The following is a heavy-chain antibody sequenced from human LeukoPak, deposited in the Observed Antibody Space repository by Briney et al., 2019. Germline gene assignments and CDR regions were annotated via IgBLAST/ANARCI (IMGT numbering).Heavy chain of an antibody. CDR2: INPSGGST. Sequence: GASVKVSCKASGYTFTNYYMHWVRQAPGQGLEWMGIINPSGGSTSYAQKFQGRVTMTTDTSTSTAYMELRSLRSDDTAVYYCARDLEDYYGSGSYYNPNEGSPRENFDYWGQGTLVTVSS. CDR1: GYTFTNYY. J-gene: IGHJ4*02. V-gene: IGHV1-46*01. CDR3: ARDLEDYYGSGSYYNPNEGSPRENFDY. D-gene: IGHD3-10*01.